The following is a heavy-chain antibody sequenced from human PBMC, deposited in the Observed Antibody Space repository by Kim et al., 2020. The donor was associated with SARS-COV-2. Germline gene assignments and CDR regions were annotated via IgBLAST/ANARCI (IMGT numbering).Heavy chain of an antibody. V-gene: IGHV3-21*01. CDR1: GFTFSSYS. CDR3: AREPSEARQPTYYYYYGMDV. Sequence: GGSLRLSCAASGFTFSSYSMNWVRQAPGKGLEWVSSISSSSSYIYYADSVKGRFTISRDNAKNSLYLQMNSLRAEDTAVYYCAREPSEARQPTYYYYYGMDVWGQGTTVTVSS. CDR2: ISSSSSYI. D-gene: IGHD6-6*01. J-gene: IGHJ6*02.